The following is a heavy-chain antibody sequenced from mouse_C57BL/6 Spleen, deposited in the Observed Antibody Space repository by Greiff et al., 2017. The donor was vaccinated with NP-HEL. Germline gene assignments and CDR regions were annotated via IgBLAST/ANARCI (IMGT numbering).Heavy chain of an antibody. CDR2: INPNNGGT. CDR3: ARENYLNWYFDV. D-gene: IGHD1-1*01. Sequence: EVQLQQSGPELVKPGASVKIPCKASGYTFTDYNMDWVKQSHGKSLEWIGDINPNNGGTIYNQKFKGKATLTVDKSSSTAYMELRSLTSEDTAVYYCARENYLNWYFDVWGTGTTVTVSS. V-gene: IGHV1-18*01. CDR1: GYTFTDYN. J-gene: IGHJ1*03.